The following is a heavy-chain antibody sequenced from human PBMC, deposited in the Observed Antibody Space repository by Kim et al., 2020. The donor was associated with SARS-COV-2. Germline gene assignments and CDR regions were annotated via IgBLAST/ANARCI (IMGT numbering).Heavy chain of an antibody. CDR1: GVTVSSNF. CDR2: IYSGART. V-gene: IGHV3-53*04. J-gene: IGHJ4*02. D-gene: IGHD1-26*01. CDR3: ASSRYYGSNLSFDY. Sequence: GGSLRLSCAASGVTVSSNFMTWVRQAPGKGLEWVSFIYSGARTTYADSLKGRFTISRHNAKNTVYLLMNRLRPEDTAVYYCASSRYYGSNLSFDYWGQGTLVTVPS.